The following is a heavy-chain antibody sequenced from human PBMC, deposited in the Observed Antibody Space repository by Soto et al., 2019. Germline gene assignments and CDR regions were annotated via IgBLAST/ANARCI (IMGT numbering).Heavy chain of an antibody. J-gene: IGHJ4*02. V-gene: IGHV3-64D*08. Sequence: EVQLVESGGGLVQPGGSLRLSCSASGFTISSYAMHWVRPAPGKGLEYVSVTYSKGGSTYYADSVKGRFTISTDNSKNTLNLQMSSLRAEDTAVYYCVRDFWGFDYWGQGTLVTVSS. D-gene: IGHD3-16*01. CDR1: GFTISSYA. CDR3: VRDFWGFDY. CDR2: TYSKGGST.